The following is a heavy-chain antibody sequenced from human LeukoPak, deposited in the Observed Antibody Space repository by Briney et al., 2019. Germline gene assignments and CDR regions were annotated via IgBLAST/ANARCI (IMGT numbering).Heavy chain of an antibody. V-gene: IGHV4-59*01. CDR1: GGSISSYY. J-gene: IGHJ4*02. CDR2: IYYSGST. Sequence: PSETLSLTCTVSGGSISSYYWSWIRQPPGKGLEWIGYIYYSGSTNYNPSLKSRVTISVDTSKNQFSLKLSSVTAADTAVYYCARDSGAYSYGYGGLDYWGQGTLVTVSS. CDR3: ARDSGAYSYGYGGLDY. D-gene: IGHD5-18*01.